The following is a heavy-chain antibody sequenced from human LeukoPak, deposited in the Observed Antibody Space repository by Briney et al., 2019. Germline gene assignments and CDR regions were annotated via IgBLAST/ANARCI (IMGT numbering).Heavy chain of an antibody. J-gene: IGHJ4*02. CDR2: INHSGST. CDR1: GGSFSDYY. D-gene: IGHD5-18*01. V-gene: IGHV4-34*01. CDR3: ARNPDTAMVTH. Sequence: PSETLSLTCAVYGGSFSDYYWSWIRQPPGKGLEWIGEINHSGSTNYNPSLKSRVTISVDTSKNQFSLKLSSVTAADTAVYYCARNPDTAMVTHWGQGTLVTVSS.